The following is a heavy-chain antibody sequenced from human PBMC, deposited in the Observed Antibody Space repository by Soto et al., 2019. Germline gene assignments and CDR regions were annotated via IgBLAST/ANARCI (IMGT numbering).Heavy chain of an antibody. CDR2: IYYNGST. CDR3: ARSFYP. V-gene: IGHV4-59*01. CDR1: GGSISNYY. Sequence: QLQLQESGPGLVKPSETLSLTCTVSGGSISNYYWSWIRQPPGKGLEWIGYIYYNGSTHYNPSLRSRVTISVDMSKNRLSLTLTSVTAADTAVYYCARSFYPWGQGTLVTVSS. J-gene: IGHJ5*02.